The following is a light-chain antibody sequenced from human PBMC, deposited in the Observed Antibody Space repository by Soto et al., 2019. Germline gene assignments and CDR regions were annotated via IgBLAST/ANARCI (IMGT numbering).Light chain of an antibody. V-gene: IGKV3-20*01. Sequence: EIVLTQSPGTLSLSPGERATLSCRASQSVSSSYLAWYQQKPGQAPRLLIYGASSRATGIPDRFSGSGSGTDFILTISRLEPEVFAVYYCQQYGSSPSFGPGTKVDIK. CDR3: QQYGSSPS. J-gene: IGKJ3*01. CDR2: GAS. CDR1: QSVSSSY.